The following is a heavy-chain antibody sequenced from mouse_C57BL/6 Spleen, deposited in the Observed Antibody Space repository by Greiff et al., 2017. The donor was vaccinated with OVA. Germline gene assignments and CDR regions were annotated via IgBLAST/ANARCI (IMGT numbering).Heavy chain of an antibody. D-gene: IGHD3-2*02. Sequence: VQLQQSGAELVMPGASVKLSCKASGYTFTSYWMHWVRQRPGQGLEWIGEIGTSDSYTNYNQKLKGKLTLTVDKATTTAYLQLSSLASEDSAVDYCARRQLRLNYAMDYWGQGTLVTVSA. V-gene: IGHV1-69*01. CDR2: IGTSDSYT. CDR3: ARRQLRLNYAMDY. CDR1: GYTFTSYW. J-gene: IGHJ4*01.